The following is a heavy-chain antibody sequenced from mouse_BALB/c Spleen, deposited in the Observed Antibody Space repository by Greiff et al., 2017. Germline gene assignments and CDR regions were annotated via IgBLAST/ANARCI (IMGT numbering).Heavy chain of an antibody. CDR3: ARREDDYDYYAMDY. V-gene: IGHV2-9*02. Sequence: VQLVESGPGLVAPSQSLSITCTVSGFSLTSYGVHWVRQPPGKGLEWLGVIWAGGGTNYNSALMSRLSISKDNAKSQVFLKMNSLHTDDTAMYYCARREDDYDYYAMDYWGQGTSVTVSS. J-gene: IGHJ4*01. D-gene: IGHD2-4*01. CDR2: IWAGGGT. CDR1: GFSLTSYG.